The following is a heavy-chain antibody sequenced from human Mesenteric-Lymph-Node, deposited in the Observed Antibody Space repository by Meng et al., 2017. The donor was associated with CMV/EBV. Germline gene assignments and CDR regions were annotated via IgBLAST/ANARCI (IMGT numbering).Heavy chain of an antibody. CDR1: STFPCYG. J-gene: IGHJ4*02. CDR2: ISGYNGNT. V-gene: IGHV1-18*01. Sequence: STFPCYGISWVRQVPGHGLEWMGWISGYNGNTNYAQKVQGRVSMTTDTSTGTAYMELRSLTSDDTAVYYCARVPAPYYYDSSGPFDYWGQGTLVTVSS. D-gene: IGHD3-22*01. CDR3: ARVPAPYYYDSSGPFDY.